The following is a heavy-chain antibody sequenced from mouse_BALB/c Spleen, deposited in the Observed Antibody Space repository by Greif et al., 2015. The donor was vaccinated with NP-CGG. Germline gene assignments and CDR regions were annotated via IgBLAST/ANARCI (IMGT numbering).Heavy chain of an antibody. CDR2: IDPSDSYT. CDR3: TREGIIYYFDY. CDR1: GYTFTSYW. D-gene: IGHD1-3*01. V-gene: IGHV1S127*01. Sequence: QVQLKDSGAELVKPGASVKMSCKASGYTFTSYWMHWVKQRPGQGLEWIGVIDPSDSYTSDNQKFKGKATLTVDTSSSTAYMQLSSLTSEDSAVYYCTREGIIYYFDYWGQGTTLTVSS. J-gene: IGHJ2*01.